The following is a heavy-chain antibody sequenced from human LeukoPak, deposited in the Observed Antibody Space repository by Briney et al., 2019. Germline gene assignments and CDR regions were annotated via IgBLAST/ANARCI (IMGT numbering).Heavy chain of an antibody. D-gene: IGHD3-22*01. CDR3: AKGSYYYDSSGDVYFDY. V-gene: IGHV3-30*18. CDR1: GFTFSSYG. CDR2: ISYDGSNK. J-gene: IGHJ4*02. Sequence: GGSLRLSCAASGFTFSSYGMHWVRQAPGKGLEWVAVISYDGSNKYYADSVKGRFTISRDNSKNTLYLQMNSLRAEDTAVYYCAKGSYYYDSSGDVYFDYWGQGTLATVSS.